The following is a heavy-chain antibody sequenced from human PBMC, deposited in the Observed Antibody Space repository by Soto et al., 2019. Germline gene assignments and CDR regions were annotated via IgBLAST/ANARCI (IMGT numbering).Heavy chain of an antibody. CDR2: ISYDGNYK. CDR3: AKLSEDPYSGSYSDS. V-gene: IGHV3-30-3*02. CDR1: EFSFSNYA. Sequence: PGGSLRLSCAASEFSFSNYAIHWVRQAPGKGLEWVSSISYDGNYKYYADSVKGRFTISRDNSKNTLYLQMNSLRTEDTAVYYCAKLSEDPYSGSYSDSWGQGALVTVSS. J-gene: IGHJ4*02. D-gene: IGHD1-26*01.